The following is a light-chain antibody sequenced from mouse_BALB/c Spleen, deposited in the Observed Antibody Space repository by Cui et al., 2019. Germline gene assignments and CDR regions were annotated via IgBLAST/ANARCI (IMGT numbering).Light chain of an antibody. J-gene: IGKJ2*01. CDR1: LSLLYSSKKKNY. CDR3: EEYYSYPYT. CDR2: WAS. V-gene: IGKV8-30*01. Sequence: DIVLSQSPSSLAVSVAEKLTMSSKSSLSLLYSSKKKNYLAWYQQKPGQSPKLLIYWASTRESGVPDRFTGSGSGTDFTLTISSVKAEDLAVYYCEEYYSYPYTFGGGTKLEIK.